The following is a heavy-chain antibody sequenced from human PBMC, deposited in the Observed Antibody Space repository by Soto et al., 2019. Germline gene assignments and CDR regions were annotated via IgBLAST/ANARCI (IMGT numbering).Heavy chain of an antibody. CDR2: ISYDGSNK. Sequence: QVQLVESGGGVVQPGRSLRLSCAASGLTFSSYAMHWVRQAPGKGLEWVAVISYDGSNKYYADSVKGRFTISRDNSKNTLYLQMNSLRAEDTAVYFCAKENYGQHYFDYWGQGTLVTVSS. V-gene: IGHV3-30-3*01. CDR1: GLTFSSYA. CDR3: AKENYGQHYFDY. D-gene: IGHD3-10*01. J-gene: IGHJ4*02.